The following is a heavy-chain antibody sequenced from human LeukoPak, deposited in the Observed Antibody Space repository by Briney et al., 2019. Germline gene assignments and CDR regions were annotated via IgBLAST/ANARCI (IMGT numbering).Heavy chain of an antibody. V-gene: IGHV3-13*01. CDR3: VRGCVFCDWKTWFDP. D-gene: IGHD1-1*01. CDR1: GFKFTDYG. CDR2: IGTLHDT. J-gene: IGHJ5*02. Sequence: PGGSLRLSCATYGFKFTDYGMHWDRQAPGKGPEWVSAIGTLHDTFYSDSVRGRFTISRVDVRNSLYLQMNSLRAGDTAVYYCVRGCVFCDWKTWFDPWGQGSLVTVSS.